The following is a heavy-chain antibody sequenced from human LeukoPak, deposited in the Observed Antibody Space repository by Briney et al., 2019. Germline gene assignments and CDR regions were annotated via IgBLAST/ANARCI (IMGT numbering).Heavy chain of an antibody. CDR3: ARDSGSGFDY. D-gene: IGHD3-10*01. CDR1: GGSISSYY. V-gene: IGHV4-59*01. CDR2: IYYSGST. Sequence: KPSETLSLTCTVSGGSISSYYWSWIRQPPGKGLEWIGYIYYSGSTNYNPSLKSRVTMSVDTSKNQFSLKLSSVTAADTAVYYCARDSGSGFDYWGQGTLVTVSS. J-gene: IGHJ4*02.